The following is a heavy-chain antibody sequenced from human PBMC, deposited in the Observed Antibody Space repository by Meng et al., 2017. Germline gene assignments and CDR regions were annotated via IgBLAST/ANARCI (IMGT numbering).Heavy chain of an antibody. D-gene: IGHD6-25*01. J-gene: IGHJ4*02. Sequence: QVQLVQSGAVVKKPGASVKVSCKPSGYNVPYFYIHWVRRAPGQGLEWMGRINPKSGDTHYAQKFQARVTMTGDTSISTAYMELSGLRSDDTAMYYCARDEDISAAGKLFGDYWGQGTLVTGSS. CDR3: ARDEDISAAGKLFGDY. CDR2: INPKSGDT. CDR1: GYNVPYFY. V-gene: IGHV1-2*06.